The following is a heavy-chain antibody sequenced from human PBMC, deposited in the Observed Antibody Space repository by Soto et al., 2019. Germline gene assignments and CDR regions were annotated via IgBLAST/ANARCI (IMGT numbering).Heavy chain of an antibody. J-gene: IGHJ6*02. CDR1: GFTFSSYA. CDR2: ISYDGSNK. CDR3: ARVSRHYYYGMDG. V-gene: IGHV3-30-3*01. Sequence: QVQLVESGGGVVQPGRSLRLSCAASGFTFSSYAMHWVRQAPGKGLEWVAVISYDGSNKYYADSVKGRFTISRDNSKNTLYLQMNSLRAEDTAVYYCARVSRHYYYGMDGWGQGTTVTVSS.